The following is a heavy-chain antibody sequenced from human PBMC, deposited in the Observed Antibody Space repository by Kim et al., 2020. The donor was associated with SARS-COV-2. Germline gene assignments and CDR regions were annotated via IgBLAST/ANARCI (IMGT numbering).Heavy chain of an antibody. D-gene: IGHD6-19*01. CDR3: ARTEAVAGRGPYYYYYGMDV. J-gene: IGHJ6*02. CDR2: ISAYNGNT. CDR1: GYTFTSYG. V-gene: IGHV1-18*04. Sequence: ASVKVSCKASGYTFTSYGISWVRQAPGQGLEWMGWISAYNGNTNYAQKLQGRVTMTTDTSTSTAYMELRSLRSDDTAVYYCARTEAVAGRGPYYYYYGMDVWGQGTTVTVSS.